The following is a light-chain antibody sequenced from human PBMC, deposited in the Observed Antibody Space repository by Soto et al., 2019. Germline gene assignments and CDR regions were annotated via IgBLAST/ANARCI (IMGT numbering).Light chain of an antibody. CDR2: GAS. CDR3: QQYNDGPPWT. J-gene: IGKJ1*01. V-gene: IGKV3D-15*01. Sequence: EIVMTQSPATLSVSPGERATLSCRASQSISSHLVWYQQKPGQAPRLVIYGASTRVTGIPARFSGSGSGTEFTLTISSVQSEDFAVYYWQQYNDGPPWTFGQGTKVEIK. CDR1: QSISSH.